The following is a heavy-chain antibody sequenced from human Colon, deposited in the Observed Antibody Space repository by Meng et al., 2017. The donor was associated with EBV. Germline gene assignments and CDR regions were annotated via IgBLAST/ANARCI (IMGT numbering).Heavy chain of an antibody. CDR1: GDSISNGGYS. D-gene: IGHD7-27*01. CDR2: IYHSGST. J-gene: IGHJ4*02. CDR3: ARDTSTWGNKGLDH. V-gene: IGHV4-30-2*01. Sequence: LQRQESGSGLVKPSQTLSLTCVVSGDSISNGGYSWSWIRKPLGKGLEWIGYIYHSGSTKYNPSLKSRVIISIDTSKNQFSLNLSSVTAADTAEYYCARDTSTWGNKGLDHWGQGILVTVSS.